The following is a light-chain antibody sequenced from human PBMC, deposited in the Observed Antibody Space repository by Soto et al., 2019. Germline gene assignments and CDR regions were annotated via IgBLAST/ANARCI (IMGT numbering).Light chain of an antibody. V-gene: IGKV1-5*01. Sequence: DIPMTQSPSTLSSSLGDRVTITCRASQSISIWLAWYQQRLGKAPKLLIYDASTLETGVLSKFSGSGSGMEFNLTITSLQPADFATYYCQQYSSYWTFGQGTKV. CDR3: QQYSSYWT. J-gene: IGKJ1*01. CDR2: DAS. CDR1: QSISIW.